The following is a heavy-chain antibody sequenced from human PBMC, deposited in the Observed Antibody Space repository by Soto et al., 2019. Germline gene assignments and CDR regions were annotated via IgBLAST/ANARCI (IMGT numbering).Heavy chain of an antibody. CDR3: ARARRPQRPAYYY. J-gene: IGHJ6*01. V-gene: IGHV4-34*01. Sequence: PSATLRFIWAFYGCTFIRSYWTWLRQNPGWVLEGIGVIHHSGSTNYNPSLTSRVTISGDTSKKQFLRTLSSVTAADTAVYYAARARRPQRPAYYY. CDR2: IHHSGST. D-gene: IGHD2-2*01. CDR1: GCTFIRSY.